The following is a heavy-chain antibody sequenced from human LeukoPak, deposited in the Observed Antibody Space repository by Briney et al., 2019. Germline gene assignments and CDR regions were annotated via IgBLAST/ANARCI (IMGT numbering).Heavy chain of an antibody. Sequence: SSETLSLTCTVSGGSISSGDYYWSWIRQPPGKGLEWIGYIYYGGSTYYNPSLKSRVTISVDTSKNQFSLKLSSVTAADTAVYYCARGPDTAMVHFDYWGQGTLVTVSS. CDR3: ARGPDTAMVHFDY. CDR1: GGSISSGDYY. J-gene: IGHJ4*02. D-gene: IGHD5-18*01. V-gene: IGHV4-30-4*08. CDR2: IYYGGST.